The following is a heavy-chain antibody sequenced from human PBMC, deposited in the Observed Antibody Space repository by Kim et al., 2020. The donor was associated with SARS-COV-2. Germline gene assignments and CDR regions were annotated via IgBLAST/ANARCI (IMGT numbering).Heavy chain of an antibody. V-gene: IGHV4-31*03. Sequence: SETLSLTCTVSGGSISSGGYYWSWIRQHPGKGLEWIGYIYYSGSTYYNPSLKSRVTISVDTSKNQFSLKLSSVTAADTAVYYCARYICRGSSTSCYAPGRFDPWGQGTLVTVSS. D-gene: IGHD2-2*01. CDR2: IYYSGST. CDR3: ARYICRGSSTSCYAPGRFDP. J-gene: IGHJ5*02. CDR1: GGSISSGGYY.